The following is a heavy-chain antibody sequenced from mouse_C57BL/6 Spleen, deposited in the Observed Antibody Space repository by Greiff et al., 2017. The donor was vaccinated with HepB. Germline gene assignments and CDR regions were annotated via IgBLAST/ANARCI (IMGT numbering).Heavy chain of an antibody. CDR3: ARLTGGYYFDY. V-gene: IGHV1-52*01. CDR1: GYTFTSYW. J-gene: IGHJ2*01. Sequence: VQLQQPGAELVRPGSSVKLSCKASGYTFTSYWMHWVKQRPIQGLEWIGNIDPSDSETHYNQKFKDKATLTVDKSSSTAYMQLSSLTSEDSAVYYCARLTGGYYFDYWGQGTTLTVSS. CDR2: IDPSDSET.